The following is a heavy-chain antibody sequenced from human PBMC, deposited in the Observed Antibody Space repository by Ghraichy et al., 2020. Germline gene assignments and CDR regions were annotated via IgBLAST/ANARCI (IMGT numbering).Heavy chain of an antibody. Sequence: GGSLRLSCAASGFTFSSYEMNWVRQAPGKGLEWVSYISSSGSTIYYADSVKGRFTISRDNAKNSLYLQMNSLRAEDTAVYYCARDSVAYYYDSSGQWGFDPWGQGTLVTVSS. J-gene: IGHJ5*02. CDR3: ARDSVAYYYDSSGQWGFDP. CDR1: GFTFSSYE. V-gene: IGHV3-48*03. CDR2: ISSSGSTI. D-gene: IGHD3-22*01.